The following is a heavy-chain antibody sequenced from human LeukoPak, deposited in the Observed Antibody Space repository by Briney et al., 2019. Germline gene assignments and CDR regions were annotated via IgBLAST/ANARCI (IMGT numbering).Heavy chain of an antibody. CDR3: ARDRPYTGGWRGFDY. V-gene: IGHV1-69*13. CDR2: IIPMFGIA. D-gene: IGHD6-19*01. Sequence: SLKVSCKASGGTFSRYAISWVRQAPGQGLEWMGGIIPMFGIANYAQKFQGRVTITADESTSTAYMELSSLRSEDTAVYYCARDRPYTGGWRGFDYWGQGTLVTVSS. CDR1: GGTFSRYA. J-gene: IGHJ4*02.